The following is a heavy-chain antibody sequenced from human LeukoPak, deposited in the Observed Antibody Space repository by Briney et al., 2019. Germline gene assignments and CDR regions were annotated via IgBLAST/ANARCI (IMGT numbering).Heavy chain of an antibody. CDR3: ARCVGGGWKVLDY. D-gene: IGHD2-15*01. CDR1: RDNVSSNSAT. V-gene: IGHV6-1*01. CDR2: TYNRSEWYS. J-gene: IGHJ4*02. Sequence: SQTLSLTCAISRDNVSSNSATWSWIRQSPSRGLEWLGRTYNRSEWYSDYAVSVKGRITINPDTSKNQFSLQLNSVTPEDSAVYYCARCVGGGWKVLDYWGQGTLVTVSS.